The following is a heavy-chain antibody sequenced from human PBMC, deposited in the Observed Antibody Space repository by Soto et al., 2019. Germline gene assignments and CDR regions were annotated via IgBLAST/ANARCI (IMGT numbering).Heavy chain of an antibody. J-gene: IGHJ4*02. CDR3: AIARVADSSLDH. V-gene: IGHV3-23*01. Sequence: GGSLRLSCEVSGFTFRVNGVSWVRQAPGKGLEWVSTLGGADGGTYYADSVKGRFTISRDNSKDTLYLQMNSPRADDTAVYYCAIARVADSSLDHWGQGTLVTVSS. CDR2: LGGADGGT. D-gene: IGHD3-3*01. CDR1: GFTFRVNG.